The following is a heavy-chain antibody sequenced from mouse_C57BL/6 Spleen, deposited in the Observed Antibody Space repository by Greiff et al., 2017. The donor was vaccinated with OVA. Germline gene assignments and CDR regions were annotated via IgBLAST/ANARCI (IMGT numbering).Heavy chain of an antibody. CDR2: IRNKANGYTT. Sequence: EVQLVESGGGLVQPGGSLSLSCAASGFTFTDYYMSWVRQPPGKALEWLGFIRNKANGYTTEYSASVKGRFTISRDNFQSILYLQMHALRAEDSATNYCARYDDDYAMDYWGQGTSVTVSS. CDR1: GFTFTDYY. J-gene: IGHJ4*01. V-gene: IGHV7-3*01. CDR3: ARYDDDYAMDY.